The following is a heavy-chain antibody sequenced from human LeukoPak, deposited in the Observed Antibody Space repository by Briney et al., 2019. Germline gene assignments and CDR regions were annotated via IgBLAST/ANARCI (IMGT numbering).Heavy chain of an antibody. D-gene: IGHD6-13*01. V-gene: IGHV3-48*01. CDR3: ARGTSAGGPISPFDF. J-gene: IGHJ4*02. Sequence: PGGSLRLSCAASRFTFSNYGVNWVRQAPGKGLEWVSYINSRSSTIYYADSVRGRFTISRDNAKNSLYLQMNSLKAEDTAIYYCARGTSAGGPISPFDFWGQGTVVTVSS. CDR2: INSRSSTI. CDR1: RFTFSNYG.